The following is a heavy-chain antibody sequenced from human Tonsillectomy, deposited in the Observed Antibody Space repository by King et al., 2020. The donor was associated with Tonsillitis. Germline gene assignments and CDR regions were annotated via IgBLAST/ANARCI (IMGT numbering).Heavy chain of an antibody. D-gene: IGHD3-22*01. J-gene: IGHJ4*02. V-gene: IGHV1-2*02. CDR2: LNPNSGGT. Sequence: QLVQSGAEVKKPGASVNVSCKASGYTFTDYFIHWVRQAPGQGLEWMGWLNPNSGGTNFAQNFQGRLTMTRDTAISTAYMELSRLTSDDTAVYYCAREDYYDSTGYDEQFDYWGQGALVTVSS. CDR1: GYTFTDYF. CDR3: AREDYYDSTGYDEQFDY.